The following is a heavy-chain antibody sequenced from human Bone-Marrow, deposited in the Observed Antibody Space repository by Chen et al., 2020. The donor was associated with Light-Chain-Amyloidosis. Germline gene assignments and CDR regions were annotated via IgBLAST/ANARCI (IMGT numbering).Heavy chain of an antibody. V-gene: IGHV4-59*02. J-gene: IGHJ4*02. CDR3: ARDHYGSLDY. D-gene: IGHD3-3*02. Sequence: QVQLQESGPGLVRPSETLSLTCSVSGASVTSDQWSWIRQPPGKGLEWIGYSINTGNINFNPSLKRRVTIPVDTSKNQFSLRLNSVTAADTAVYYCARDHYGSLDYWGQGILVTVS. CDR2: SINTGNI. CDR1: GASVTSDQ.